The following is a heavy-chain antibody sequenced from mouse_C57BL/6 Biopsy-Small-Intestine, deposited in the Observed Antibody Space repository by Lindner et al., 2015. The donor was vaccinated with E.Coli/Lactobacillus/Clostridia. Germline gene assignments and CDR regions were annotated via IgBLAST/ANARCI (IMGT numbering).Heavy chain of an antibody. CDR3: ARSGYEDY. D-gene: IGHD2-10*02. Sequence: VQLQESGAELMKPGASVKLSCKATGYTFTDYWIEWVKQRPGHGLEWIGEILPGGGSTNYNEQFKGKATFTADTSSNTAYMQLSSLTTEDSAIYYCARSGYEDYWGQGTTLTVSS. CDR1: GYTFTDYW. V-gene: IGHV1-9*01. J-gene: IGHJ2*01. CDR2: ILPGGGST.